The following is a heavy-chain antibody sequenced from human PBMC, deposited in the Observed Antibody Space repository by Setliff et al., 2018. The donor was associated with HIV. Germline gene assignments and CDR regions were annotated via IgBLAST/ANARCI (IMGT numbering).Heavy chain of an antibody. CDR2: IYHSGST. CDR3: QVIIGY. V-gene: IGHV4-38-2*01. Sequence: SETLSLTCAVSGYSISSGYYWGWIRQPPGKGLEWIGSIYHSGSTYDSPSLKSRVTISVDTSKNQFSLRLSSVTAADTAIYYCQVIIGYWGQGIQVTVSS. J-gene: IGHJ4*02. CDR1: GYSISSGYY. D-gene: IGHD3-22*01.